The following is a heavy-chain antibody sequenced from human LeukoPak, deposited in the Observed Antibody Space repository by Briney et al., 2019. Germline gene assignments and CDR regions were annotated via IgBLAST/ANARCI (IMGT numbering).Heavy chain of an antibody. CDR2: FLYTGST. CDR3: ARGPGPRFFDS. J-gene: IGHJ4*02. Sequence: SETLCLTCSLSGDSISSSTNYWGWVRQSPGKGLEWIGNFLYTGSTYYNPSLKSRVTISVDTSKNQFSLNLKSVTAADTAVYFCARGPGPRFFDSWGQGTLVSVSS. D-gene: IGHD3-16*01. CDR1: GDSISSSTNY. V-gene: IGHV4-39*07.